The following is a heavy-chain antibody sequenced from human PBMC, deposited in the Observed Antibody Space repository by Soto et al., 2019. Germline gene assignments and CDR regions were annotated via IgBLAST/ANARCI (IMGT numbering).Heavy chain of an antibody. CDR1: GFTFSSYA. Sequence: GGSLRLSCAASGFTFSSYAMHWVRQAPGKGLEWVAVISYDGSNKYYADSVKGRFTISRDNSKNTLYLQMNSLRAEDTAVYYCASVNAGWSFDYWGQGTLVTVSS. J-gene: IGHJ4*02. D-gene: IGHD6-19*01. CDR2: ISYDGSNK. V-gene: IGHV3-30*04. CDR3: ASVNAGWSFDY.